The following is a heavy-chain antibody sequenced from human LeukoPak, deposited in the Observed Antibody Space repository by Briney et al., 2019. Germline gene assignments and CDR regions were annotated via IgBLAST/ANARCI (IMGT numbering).Heavy chain of an antibody. CDR1: GGSISSYY. V-gene: IGHV4-59*01. CDR2: IYYSGST. J-gene: IGHJ5*02. D-gene: IGHD3-10*01. Sequence: SETLSLTCTVSGGSISSYYWSWIRQPPGKGLEWIGYIYYSGSTNYNPSLKSRVTISVDTSKNQFSLKLSSVTAADTAVYYCARSQFYGSGSYQGRWFDPWGQGTLVTVSS. CDR3: ARSQFYGSGSYQGRWFDP.